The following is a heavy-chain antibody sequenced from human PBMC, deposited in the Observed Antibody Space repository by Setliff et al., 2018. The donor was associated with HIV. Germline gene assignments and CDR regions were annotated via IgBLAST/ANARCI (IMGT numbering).Heavy chain of an antibody. Sequence: PSETLSLTCTVSGGSISSGTYYWGWIRQHPGKGLEWIGNVYYSGRTYYNPSLKSRVTISVDTSRNHFSLKLRSVTAADTAVYYCARDTSDDYSFTWYFDDWGQGTPVTVSS. CDR1: GGSISSGTYY. J-gene: IGHJ4*02. CDR2: VYYSGRT. V-gene: IGHV4-31*03. D-gene: IGHD3-16*01. CDR3: ARDTSDDYSFTWYFDD.